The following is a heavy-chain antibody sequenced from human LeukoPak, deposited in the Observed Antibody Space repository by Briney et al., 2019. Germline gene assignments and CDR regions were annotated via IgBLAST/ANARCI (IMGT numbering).Heavy chain of an antibody. CDR3: ARGGGASMVRGVIRYWFDP. Sequence: SETLSLTCTVSGGSISSSSYYWGWIRQPPGKGLEWIGGIYYSGSTYYNPSLKSRVTISVDTSKNQFSLKLSSVTAADTAVYYCARGGGASMVRGVIRYWFDPWGQGTLVTVSS. J-gene: IGHJ5*02. V-gene: IGHV4-39*01. CDR1: GGSISSSSYY. CDR2: IYYSGST. D-gene: IGHD3-10*01.